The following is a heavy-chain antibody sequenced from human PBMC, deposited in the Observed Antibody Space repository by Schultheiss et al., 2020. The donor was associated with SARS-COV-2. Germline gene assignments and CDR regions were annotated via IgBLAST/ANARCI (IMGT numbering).Heavy chain of an antibody. D-gene: IGHD7-27*01. CDR1: GGSISSGDYY. J-gene: IGHJ4*02. CDR3: ARGRNWGYYFDC. CDR2: IYYSGST. Sequence: SETLSLTCTVSGGSISSGDYYWSWIRQPPGKGLEWIGYIYYSGSTYYNPSLKSRVSISVDTSKNQFSLKLSSVTAADTAVYYCARGRNWGYYFDCWGQGTLVTVSS. V-gene: IGHV4-30-4*02.